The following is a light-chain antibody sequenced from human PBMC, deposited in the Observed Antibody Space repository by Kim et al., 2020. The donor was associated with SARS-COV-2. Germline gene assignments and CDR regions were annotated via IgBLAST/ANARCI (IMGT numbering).Light chain of an antibody. J-gene: IGLJ2*01. Sequence: SMSPGQTASITCSGDKLGNKYVCWYQQKPGQSPVMVISQDTKRPSGIPERFSGSNSGNTATLTISGTQATDEADYYCQVWDTTTLVFGGGTQLTVL. CDR1: KLGNKY. CDR3: QVWDTTTLV. V-gene: IGLV3-1*01. CDR2: QDT.